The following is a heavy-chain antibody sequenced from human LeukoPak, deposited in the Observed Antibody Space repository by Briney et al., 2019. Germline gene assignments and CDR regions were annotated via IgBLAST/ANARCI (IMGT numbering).Heavy chain of an antibody. CDR1: GYTLTELS. CDR2: FDPEDGET. CDR3: ATSWLLRSGMDV. Sequence: ASVKVSCKVSGYTLTELSMHWVRQAPGKGLEWMGGFDPEDGETIYAQKFQGRVTMTEDTSTDTAYMELSSLRSEDTAVYYCATSWLLRSGMDVWGQGTTVTVSS. V-gene: IGHV1-24*01. D-gene: IGHD3-22*01. J-gene: IGHJ6*02.